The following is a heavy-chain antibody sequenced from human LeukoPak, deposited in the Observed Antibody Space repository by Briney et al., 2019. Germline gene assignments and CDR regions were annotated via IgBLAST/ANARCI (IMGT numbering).Heavy chain of an antibody. CDR3: ARRETSMDYFDF. V-gene: IGHV5-51*01. D-gene: IGHD2/OR15-2a*01. CDR1: GYSFTNYW. CDR2: IYPGDSDT. J-gene: IGHJ4*02. Sequence: GESLKISCQGSGYSFTNYWIAWVRQMPGRGLEWMGIIYPGDSDTRYSPSFQGQVTISADKSINTAYLQWSSLRASDTAMYYCARRETSMDYFDFWGQGTLVPASS.